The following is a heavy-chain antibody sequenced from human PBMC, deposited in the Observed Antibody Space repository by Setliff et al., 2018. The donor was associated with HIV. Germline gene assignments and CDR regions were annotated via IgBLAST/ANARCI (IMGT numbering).Heavy chain of an antibody. Sequence: PSETLSLTCTVSGGSISSGSYYWSWIRQPAGKGLEWIGHIYTNENTNYNPSLKSRVTISVDTSKNQFSLKLSSVTAADTAVYYCARDRGPLDYWGQGTLVTV. D-gene: IGHD2-15*01. CDR1: GGSISSGSYY. CDR2: IYTNENT. V-gene: IGHV4-61*09. J-gene: IGHJ4*02. CDR3: ARDRGPLDY.